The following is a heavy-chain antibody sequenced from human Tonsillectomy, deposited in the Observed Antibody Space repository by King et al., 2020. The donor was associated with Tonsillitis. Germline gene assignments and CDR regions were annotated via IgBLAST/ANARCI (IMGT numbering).Heavy chain of an antibody. J-gene: IGHJ3*02. Sequence: TLKESGPTLVKPTQTLTLTCPFSGFSLTTSGVGVGWIRQPPGKALEWLALIYWDDDKRYSPSLKNRLTITRDTSKNQVVLTMTNMDPVDTATYYCEHSRGGGLQWTRDGYKPKGGAFDIWGQGTMVTVSS. V-gene: IGHV2-5*02. CDR1: GFSLTTSGVG. CDR3: EHSRGGGLQWTRDGYKPKGGAFDI. D-gene: IGHD5-24*01. CDR2: IYWDDDK.